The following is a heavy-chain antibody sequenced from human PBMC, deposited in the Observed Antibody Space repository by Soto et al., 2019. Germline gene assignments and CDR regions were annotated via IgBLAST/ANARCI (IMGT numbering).Heavy chain of an antibody. Sequence: GGSLRLSCAASGFTFSTYNMIWVRQAPGKGLEWVSHISSSSSYIYYADSVKGRFTISRDNAKNSLYLQMNSLRAEDTAVYYCAKRYYDFWSGYSAGMDVWGQGTTVTVSS. D-gene: IGHD3-3*01. V-gene: IGHV3-21*01. CDR3: AKRYYDFWSGYSAGMDV. CDR1: GFTFSTYN. CDR2: ISSSSSYI. J-gene: IGHJ6*02.